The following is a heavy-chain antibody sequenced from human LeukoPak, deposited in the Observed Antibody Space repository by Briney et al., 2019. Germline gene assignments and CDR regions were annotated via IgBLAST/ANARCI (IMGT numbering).Heavy chain of an antibody. D-gene: IGHD3-22*01. V-gene: IGHV3-21*01. CDR3: ARDLSDSSGYYRY. J-gene: IGHJ4*02. CDR2: ISSSSSYI. CDR1: GFTFSSYS. Sequence: GGSLRLSCAASGFTFSSYSMNWVRQAPGKGLEWVSSISSSSSYIYYADSVKGRFTISRDNAKNSLYPQMNSLRAEDTAVYYCARDLSDSSGYYRYWGQGTLVTVSS.